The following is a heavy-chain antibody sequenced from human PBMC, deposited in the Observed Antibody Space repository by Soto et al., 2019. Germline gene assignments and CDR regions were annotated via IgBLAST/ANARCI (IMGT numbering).Heavy chain of an antibody. Sequence: SETLSLTCTVSGGSISSYYWSWIRQPPGKGLEWIGYIYYSGSTNYNPSLKRRVTISVDTSKNQFSLKLSSVTAADTAVYYCARDRGVTAKGEAFDIWGHGTMVTVSS. CDR1: GGSISSYY. D-gene: IGHD2-21*02. CDR2: IYYSGST. V-gene: IGHV4-59*01. J-gene: IGHJ3*02. CDR3: ARDRGVTAKGEAFDI.